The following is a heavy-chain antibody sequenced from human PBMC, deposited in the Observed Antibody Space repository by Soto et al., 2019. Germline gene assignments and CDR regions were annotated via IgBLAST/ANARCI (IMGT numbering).Heavy chain of an antibody. D-gene: IGHD2-15*01. CDR3: AKGHVTPNWFDP. J-gene: IGHJ5*02. Sequence: SLRLSCAASGFTFSDYAMHWVRQAPGKGLEWVAVVSHDGSNKYYADSVKGRFTISRDNSENTLYLQMNSLRAEDTAVYYCAKGHVTPNWFDPWGQGTLVTVSS. CDR1: GFTFSDYA. CDR2: VSHDGSNK. V-gene: IGHV3-30*18.